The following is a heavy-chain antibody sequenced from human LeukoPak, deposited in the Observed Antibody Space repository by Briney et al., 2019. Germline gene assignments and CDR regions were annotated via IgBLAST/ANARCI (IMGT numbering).Heavy chain of an antibody. CDR3: AKETGYSGYDYGDY. V-gene: IGHV3-23*01. Sequence: GGSLRLSCAASGFTFSSYAMSWVRQAPGKGLDGSPGISGSGGSTYYADSVKGRFTISRDNSKNTLYLQMNSLRAEDTAVYYCAKETGYSGYDYGDYWGQGTLVTVSS. D-gene: IGHD5-12*01. J-gene: IGHJ4*02. CDR2: ISGSGGST. CDR1: GFTFSSYA.